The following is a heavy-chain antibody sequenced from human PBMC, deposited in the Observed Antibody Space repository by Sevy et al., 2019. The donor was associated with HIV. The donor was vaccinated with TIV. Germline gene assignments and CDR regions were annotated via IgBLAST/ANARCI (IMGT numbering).Heavy chain of an antibody. V-gene: IGHV3-33*01. Sequence: GGSLRLSCAASGFTFSSYGMHWVRQAPGKGLEWVALIWYDGTNKYYADSVKDRFTISRDNSKNTLYLQMNSLRAEDTAVYDCASGAYYYASRSQNFDYWGPGTLVTVSS. J-gene: IGHJ4*02. CDR2: IWYDGTNK. CDR1: GFTFSSYG. D-gene: IGHD3-10*01. CDR3: ASGAYYYASRSQNFDY.